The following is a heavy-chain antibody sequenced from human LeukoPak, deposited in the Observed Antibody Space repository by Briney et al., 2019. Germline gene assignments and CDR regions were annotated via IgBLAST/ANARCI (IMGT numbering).Heavy chain of an antibody. J-gene: IGHJ4*02. Sequence: GASVKVSCKASGGTFSSYAISWVRQAPGQGLEWMGGIIPIFGTANYAQKFQGRVTITADKSTSTAYMELSSLRSEDTAVYYCASTRYYDILTGYSFRPSKGVDYWGQGTLVTVSS. CDR2: IIPIFGTA. CDR3: ASTRYYDILTGYSFRPSKGVDY. CDR1: GGTFSSYA. D-gene: IGHD3-9*01. V-gene: IGHV1-69*06.